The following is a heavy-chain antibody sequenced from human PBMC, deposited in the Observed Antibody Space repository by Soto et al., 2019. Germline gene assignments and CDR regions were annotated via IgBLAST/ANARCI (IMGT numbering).Heavy chain of an antibody. CDR1: GYSFTNYW. Sequence: GESVKISCKGSGYSFTNYWIGWVRQMPGKGLEWMGIIYPGDSDTRYSPSFQGQVIISVDQSISTAYPQWSSLQASDTAMYYCARQDYNYAYFDFWGQGTLVTVYS. CDR3: ARQDYNYAYFDF. D-gene: IGHD5-18*01. CDR2: IYPGDSDT. V-gene: IGHV5-51*01. J-gene: IGHJ4*02.